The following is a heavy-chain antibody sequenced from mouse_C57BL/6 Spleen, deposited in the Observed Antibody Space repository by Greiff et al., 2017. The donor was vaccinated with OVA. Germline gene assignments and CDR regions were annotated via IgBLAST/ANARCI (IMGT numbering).Heavy chain of an antibody. V-gene: IGHV1-39*01. CDR2: INPNYGTT. D-gene: IGHD3-2*02. J-gene: IGHJ3*01. CDR1: GYSFTDYN. CDR3: AGQRRLLLAY. Sequence: EVQLQQSGPELVKPGASVKISCKASGYSFTDYNMNWVKQSHGKSLEWIGAINPNYGTTSYHQKFKGKATLTVDQSSSTAYMQLNSLTSEDSAVYYCAGQRRLLLAYWGQGTLVTVSA.